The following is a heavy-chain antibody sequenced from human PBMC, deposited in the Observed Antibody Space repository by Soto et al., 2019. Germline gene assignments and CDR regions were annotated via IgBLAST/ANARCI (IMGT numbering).Heavy chain of an antibody. CDR1: GGSISSGGYY. D-gene: IGHD6-13*01. V-gene: IGHV4-31*03. J-gene: IGHJ4*02. Sequence: PSETLSLTCTVSGGSISSGGYYWSWIRQHPGKGLEWIGHIHSSGSAYYNPSLKSRVTILVDRSKHHFSLNLTSVTAADTAVYYCAREWQQLAPDSWGQGTLVTVSS. CDR2: IHSSGSA. CDR3: AREWQQLAPDS.